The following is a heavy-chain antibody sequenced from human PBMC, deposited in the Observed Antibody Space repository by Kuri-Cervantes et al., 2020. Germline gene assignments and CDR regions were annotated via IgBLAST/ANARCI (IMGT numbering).Heavy chain of an antibody. CDR1: GFTFSNFA. CDR2: ISYDGSNK. D-gene: IGHD3-10*01. Sequence: GESLKISCAASGFTFSNFAMHWVRQAPGKGLEWVAVISYDGSNKYYADSVKGRFTISRDNSKNTLYLQMNSLRAEDTAVYYCAKDLYYYGSGSYYGYWGQGTLVTVSS. J-gene: IGHJ4*02. V-gene: IGHV3-30-3*01. CDR3: AKDLYYYGSGSYYGY.